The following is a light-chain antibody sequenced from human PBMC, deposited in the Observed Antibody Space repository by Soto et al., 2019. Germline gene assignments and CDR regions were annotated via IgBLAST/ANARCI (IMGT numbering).Light chain of an antibody. CDR1: SSDVGGYNY. J-gene: IGLJ2*01. Sequence: QSALTQPPSASGSPGQSVTISCTGTSSDVGGYNYVSWFQQHPGKAPKLIIHEVNQRPSGVPDRFSGSKSGNTASLTVSGLQAEDEADYYCSSFAGSPVVFGGGTKVTVL. V-gene: IGLV2-8*01. CDR2: EVN. CDR3: SSFAGSPVV.